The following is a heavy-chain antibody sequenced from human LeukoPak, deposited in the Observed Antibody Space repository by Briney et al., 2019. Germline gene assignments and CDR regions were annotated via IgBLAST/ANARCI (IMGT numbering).Heavy chain of an antibody. V-gene: IGHV4-59*01. Sequence: PSETLSLTCTVLGGSISRFYWNWIRQPPGKGLEWIGNIDYRGRTNYNPSLRSRVTVSVDNSKNQFSLSLTSVTTADTAIYYCAREGRSSGWSDVVTFYPWGPGTLLIVSS. CDR1: GGSISRFY. CDR3: AREGRSSGWSDVVTFYP. J-gene: IGHJ5*02. CDR2: IDYRGRT. D-gene: IGHD6-19*01.